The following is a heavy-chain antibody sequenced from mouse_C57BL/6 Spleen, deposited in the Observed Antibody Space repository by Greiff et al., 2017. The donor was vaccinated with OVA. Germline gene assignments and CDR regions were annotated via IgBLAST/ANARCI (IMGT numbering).Heavy chain of an antibody. CDR1: GFTFSDYG. Sequence: DVKLQESGGGLVKPGGSLKLSCAASGFTFSDYGMHWVRQAPEKGLEWVAYISSGSSTIYYADTVKGRFTISRDNAKNTLFLQMTSLRSEDTAMYYCARPGSSYDWYFDVWGTGTTVTVSS. CDR2: ISSGSSTI. D-gene: IGHD1-1*01. CDR3: ARPGSSYDWYFDV. J-gene: IGHJ1*03. V-gene: IGHV5-17*01.